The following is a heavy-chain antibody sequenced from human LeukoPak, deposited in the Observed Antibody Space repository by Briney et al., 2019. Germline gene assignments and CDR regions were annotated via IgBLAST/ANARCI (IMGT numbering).Heavy chain of an antibody. J-gene: IGHJ5*02. CDR3: ARWGPHHCSGGSCYRNWFDP. CDR2: IYYSGST. D-gene: IGHD2-15*01. Sequence: PSETLSLTCTVSGGSISSGDYYWSWIRQPPGKGLEWIGYIYYSGSTYYNPSLKSRVTISVDTSKNQFSLKLSSVTAADTAVYYCARWGPHHCSGGSCYRNWFDPWGQGTLVTVSS. V-gene: IGHV4-30-4*02. CDR1: GGSISSGDYY.